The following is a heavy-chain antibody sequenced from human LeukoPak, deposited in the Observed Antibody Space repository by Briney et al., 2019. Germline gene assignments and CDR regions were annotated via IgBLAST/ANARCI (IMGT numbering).Heavy chain of an antibody. V-gene: IGHV5-51*01. J-gene: IGHJ4*02. CDR1: GYSFTSYW. CDR2: IYPGDSDT. D-gene: IGHD2-21*02. CDR3: ARQPCGGDCPEEYYFDY. Sequence: GESLKISCKGSGYSFTSYWIGWVRQMPGKGLEWMGIIYPGDSDTRYSPSFQGQVTISADKSISTAYLQWSSLKASDTAMCYCARQPCGGDCPEEYYFDYWGQGTLVTVSS.